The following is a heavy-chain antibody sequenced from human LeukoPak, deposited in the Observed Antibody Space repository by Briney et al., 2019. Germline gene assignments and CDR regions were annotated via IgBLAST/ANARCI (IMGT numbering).Heavy chain of an antibody. D-gene: IGHD5-24*01. Sequence: XVRQXXXQGXXXXXXINPNSGGTNYAQKFQGRVTMTRDTSISTAYMELSRLRSDDTAVYYCARVGEMATINPYFDYWGQGTLVTVSS. CDR3: ARVGEMATINPYFDY. CDR2: INPNSGGT. V-gene: IGHV1-2*02. J-gene: IGHJ4*02.